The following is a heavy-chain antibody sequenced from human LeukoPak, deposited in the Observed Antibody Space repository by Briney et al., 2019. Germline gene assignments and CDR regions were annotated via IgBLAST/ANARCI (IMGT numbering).Heavy chain of an antibody. CDR2: ISWNSGSI. CDR3: AKDTDYDILMHFDY. Sequence: GRSLRLSCAASGFTFDDYAMHWVRQAPGKGLEWVSGISWNSGSIGYADSVKGRFTISRDNAKNSLYLQMNSLRAEDTALYYCAKDTDYDILMHFDYWGQGTLVTVSS. D-gene: IGHD3-9*01. J-gene: IGHJ4*02. V-gene: IGHV3-9*01. CDR1: GFTFDDYA.